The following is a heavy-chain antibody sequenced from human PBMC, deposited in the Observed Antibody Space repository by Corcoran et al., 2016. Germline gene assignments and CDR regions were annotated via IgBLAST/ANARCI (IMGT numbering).Heavy chain of an antibody. CDR2: MYSGGTT. V-gene: IGHV3-53*01. CDR1: GFTVSSDY. D-gene: IGHD3-22*01. Sequence: EVQLVESGGGVIHPGGSLRRSCAASGFTVSSDYMGWVRQAPGKGLDWVSVMYSGGTTFYADSVKGRFTSSRDNSKNTLYLQMPSLRAEDTAIYYCARAPNGGIGYYYDWGHGTLVTVSS. CDR3: ARAPNGGIGYYYD. J-gene: IGHJ1*01.